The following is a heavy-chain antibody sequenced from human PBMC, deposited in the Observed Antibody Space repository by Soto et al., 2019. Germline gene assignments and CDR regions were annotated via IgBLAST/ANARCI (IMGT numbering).Heavy chain of an antibody. J-gene: IGHJ5*02. Sequence: GSLRLSCAACGFTFRSFTTNWVRQAPGKGLEWVSTISSNSAYIYYTDALRGRFTISRDNAKNSLHLQMNSLRAEDTAVYYCTRDASRDSSARGWFDPWGPGTLVTVSS. V-gene: IGHV3-21*01. CDR3: TRDASRDSSARGWFDP. CDR1: GFTFRSFT. CDR2: ISSNSAYI. D-gene: IGHD6-13*01.